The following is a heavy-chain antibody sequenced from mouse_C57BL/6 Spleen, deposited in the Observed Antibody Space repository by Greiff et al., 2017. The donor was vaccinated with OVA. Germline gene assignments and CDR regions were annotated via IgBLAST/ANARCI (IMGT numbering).Heavy chain of an antibody. CDR3: ARHEEDYYGSSYDDYTYWYFDV. V-gene: IGHV1-62-2*01. CDR1: GYTFTEYT. J-gene: IGHJ1*03. CDR2: VYPGSGSI. D-gene: IGHD1-1*01. Sequence: VQLQESGAELVKPGASVKLSCKASGYTFTEYTIHWVKQRSGQGLEWIGWVYPGSGSIKYNEKFKDKATLTADKSSSTVYMELSRLTSEDSAVYFCARHEEDYYGSSYDDYTYWYFDVWGTGTTVTVSS.